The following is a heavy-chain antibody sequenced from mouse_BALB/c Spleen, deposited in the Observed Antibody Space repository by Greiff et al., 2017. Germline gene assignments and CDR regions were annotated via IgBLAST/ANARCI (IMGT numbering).Heavy chain of an antibody. J-gene: IGHJ4*01. D-gene: IGHD2-4*01. V-gene: IGHV1-39*01. CDR3: ARYYDYGDAMDY. CDR2: IDPYYGGT. CDR1: GYSFTGYN. Sequence: EVKLVESGPELEKPGASVKISCKASGYSFTGYNMNWVKQSNGKSLEWIGNIDPYYGGTSYNQKFKGKATLTVDKSSSTAYMQLKSLTSEDSAVYYCARYYDYGDAMDYWGQGTSVTVSS.